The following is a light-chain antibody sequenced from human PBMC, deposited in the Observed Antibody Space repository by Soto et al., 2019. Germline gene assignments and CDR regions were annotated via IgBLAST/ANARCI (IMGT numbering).Light chain of an antibody. CDR2: DVS. Sequence: QPVLTQPASVSGSPGQSITISCTGTSSDVGGYNFVSWYQQHPGKAPKLMIYDVSNRPSGVSNRFSGSKSGITASLTISGLQAEDEADYYCSSYTSSSTLVVFGGGTKLTVL. V-gene: IGLV2-14*01. CDR3: SSYTSSSTLVV. J-gene: IGLJ2*01. CDR1: SSDVGGYNF.